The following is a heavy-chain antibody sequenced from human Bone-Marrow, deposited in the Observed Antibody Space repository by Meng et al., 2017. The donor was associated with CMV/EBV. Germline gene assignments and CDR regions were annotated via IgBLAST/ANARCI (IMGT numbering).Heavy chain of an antibody. J-gene: IGHJ4*02. CDR1: GFTFSSYW. Sequence: GESLKISCAASGFTFSSYWMHWVRQAPGKGLVWVSRINSDGSSTSYADSVKGRFTISRDNAKNTLYLQMNSLRAEDTAVYYCARETLREYCSSTSCYLQYYFDYWGQGTLVTVSS. CDR3: ARETLREYCSSTSCYLQYYFDY. CDR2: INSDGSST. D-gene: IGHD2-2*01. V-gene: IGHV3-74*01.